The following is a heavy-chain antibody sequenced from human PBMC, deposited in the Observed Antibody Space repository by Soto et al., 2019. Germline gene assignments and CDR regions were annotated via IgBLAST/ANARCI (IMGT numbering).Heavy chain of an antibody. Sequence: PGGSLRLSCAVSGFGFSSHPMSWVRQSPEKGLEWVAGISDGGDLTYNADSVRGRFTISRDNSRNTLYLQMNSLRAEDTAVYYCARRVIGSSRALDIWGQGTMVTVSS. CDR3: ARRVIGSSRALDI. V-gene: IGHV3-23*01. J-gene: IGHJ3*02. D-gene: IGHD3-10*01. CDR1: GFGFSSHP. CDR2: ISDGGDLT.